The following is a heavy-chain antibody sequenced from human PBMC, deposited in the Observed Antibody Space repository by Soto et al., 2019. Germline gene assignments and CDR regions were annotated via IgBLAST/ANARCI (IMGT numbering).Heavy chain of an antibody. Sequence: QLQLQEYGSGLVKPSQTLSLTCAVSGGSISSGGYSWSWIRQPPGKGLEWIGYIYHSGSTYYNPSLKSRVTISVDRSKNQFSLKLSAVTAAETTVYYCARGAPYGAVGDGYFDLWGRGTLVTVSS. CDR2: IYHSGST. V-gene: IGHV4-30-2*01. J-gene: IGHJ2*01. CDR3: ARGAPYGAVGDGYFDL. CDR1: GGSISSGGYS. D-gene: IGHD6-19*01.